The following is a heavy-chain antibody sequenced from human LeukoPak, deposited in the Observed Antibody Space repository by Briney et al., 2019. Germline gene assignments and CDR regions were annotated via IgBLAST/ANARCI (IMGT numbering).Heavy chain of an antibody. J-gene: IGHJ2*01. CDR3: AREPGL. CDR1: GGSISSYY. CDR2: IYYSGST. V-gene: IGHV4-59*01. Sequence: SETLSLTCTVSGGSISSYYWSWIRQPPGKGLEWIGCIYYSGSTNYNPSLKSRVTISVDTSKNQFSLKRSSVTAADTAVYYCAREPGLWGRGTLVTVSS.